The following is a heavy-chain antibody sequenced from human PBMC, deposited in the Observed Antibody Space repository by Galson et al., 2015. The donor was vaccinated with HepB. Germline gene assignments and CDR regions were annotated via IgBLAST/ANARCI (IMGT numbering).Heavy chain of an antibody. CDR3: TTENHIVVVPASDAFDI. CDR2: IKSKTDGGTT. J-gene: IGHJ3*02. D-gene: IGHD2-2*01. V-gene: IGHV3-15*01. CDR1: GFTFSNAW. Sequence: SLRLSCAASGFTFSNAWMSWVRQAPGKGLEWVGRIKSKTDGGTTDYAAPVKGRITISRDDSKNTLYLQMNSLKTEDTAVYYCTTENHIVVVPASDAFDIWGQGTIVPVSS.